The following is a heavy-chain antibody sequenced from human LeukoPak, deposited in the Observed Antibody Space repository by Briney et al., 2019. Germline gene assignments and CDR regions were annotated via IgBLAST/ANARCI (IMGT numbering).Heavy chain of an antibody. V-gene: IGHV3-23*01. Sequence: GGSLRLSCAASGFTFSSYAMSWVRQAPGKGLEWVSSISGSGGSTYYADSVQGRFTISRDNSKNTLYLQMNSLRAEDTAVYYCAKWLWGVGTYYFDYWGQGTLVTVSS. D-gene: IGHD6-19*01. J-gene: IGHJ4*02. CDR2: ISGSGGST. CDR1: GFTFSSYA. CDR3: AKWLWGVGTYYFDY.